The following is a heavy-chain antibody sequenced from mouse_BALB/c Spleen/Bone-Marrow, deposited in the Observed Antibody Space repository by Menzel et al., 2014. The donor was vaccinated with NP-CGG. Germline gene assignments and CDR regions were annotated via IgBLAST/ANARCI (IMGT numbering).Heavy chain of an antibody. CDR3: ARDVGYGNYFVY. Sequence: EVQLVESGGGLVQPGDSLRLSCATSGFTFSDFYMEWVRQPPGKRLEWIAASRNKAKHYTTEYSASVKGRFIVSRDTSQNILYLQMNALRAEDTAIYYCARDVGYGNYFVYWSQGTLVTVSA. V-gene: IGHV7-1*02. J-gene: IGHJ3*01. CDR1: GFTFSDFY. D-gene: IGHD2-10*02. CDR2: SRNKAKHYTT.